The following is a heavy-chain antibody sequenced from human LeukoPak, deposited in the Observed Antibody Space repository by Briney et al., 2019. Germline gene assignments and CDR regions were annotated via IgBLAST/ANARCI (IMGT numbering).Heavy chain of an antibody. CDR3: ARRAVDTAMVLLIYHFDY. CDR1: GYTFTSYG. J-gene: IGHJ4*02. CDR2: ISAYNGNT. D-gene: IGHD5-18*01. V-gene: IGHV1-18*01. Sequence: GASVKVSCKASGYTFTSYGISWVRQAPGQGLEWMGWISAYNGNTNYAQKLQGRVTMTTDTSTSTAYMELRSLRSDDTAVYYCARRAVDTAMVLLIYHFDYWGQGTLVTVSS.